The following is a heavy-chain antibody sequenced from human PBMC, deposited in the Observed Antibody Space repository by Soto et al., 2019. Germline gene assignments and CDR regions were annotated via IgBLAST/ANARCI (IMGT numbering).Heavy chain of an antibody. CDR2: IYYSGST. V-gene: IGHV4-39*01. Sequence: PSETLSLTCTVSGGSISSSSYYWGWVRQPPGKGLEWIGRIYYSGSTYYNPSLKSRVTISVDTSKNQFSLKLSSVTAADTAVYYCARRKVVVAAYYYYYGMDVWGQGTTVTVSS. CDR1: GGSISSSSYY. D-gene: IGHD2-15*01. CDR3: ARRKVVVAAYYYYYGMDV. J-gene: IGHJ6*02.